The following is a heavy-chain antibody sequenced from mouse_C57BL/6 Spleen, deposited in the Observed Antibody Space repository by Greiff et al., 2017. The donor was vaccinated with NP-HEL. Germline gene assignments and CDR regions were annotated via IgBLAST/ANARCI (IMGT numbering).Heavy chain of an antibody. V-gene: IGHV1-82*01. J-gene: IGHJ3*01. Sequence: VQVVESGPELVKPGASVKISCKASGYAFSSSWMNWVKQRPGKGLEWIGRIYPGDGDTNYNGKFKGKATLTADKSSSTAYMQLSSLTSEDSAVYFCARGYSNYAWFAYWGQGTLVTVSA. CDR3: ARGYSNYAWFAY. CDR1: GYAFSSSW. D-gene: IGHD2-5*01. CDR2: IYPGDGDT.